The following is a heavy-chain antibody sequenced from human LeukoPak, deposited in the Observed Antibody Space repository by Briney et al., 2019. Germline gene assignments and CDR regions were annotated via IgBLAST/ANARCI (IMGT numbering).Heavy chain of an antibody. J-gene: IGHJ4*02. CDR3: ARTRYYYNSRSYGAPYYFDY. CDR2: IYYSGST. V-gene: IGHV4-38-2*02. D-gene: IGHD3-10*01. Sequence: PSKTLSLTCTVSGYSISSGYYWGWIRQPPGKGLEWIGSIYYSGSTYYNPSLKSRVTISVDTSKNQFSLKLSSVTAADTAVYYCARTRYYYNSRSYGAPYYFDYWGQGTLVTVSS. CDR1: GYSISSGYY.